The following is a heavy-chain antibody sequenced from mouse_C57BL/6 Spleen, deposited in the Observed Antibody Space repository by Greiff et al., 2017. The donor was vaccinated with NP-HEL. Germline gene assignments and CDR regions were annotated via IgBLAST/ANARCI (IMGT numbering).Heavy chain of an antibody. J-gene: IGHJ3*01. Sequence: DVMLVESGGGLVKPGGSLKLSCAASGFTFSDYGMHWVRQAPEKGLEWVAYISSGSSTIYYADTVKGRFTISRDNAKNTLFLQMTSLRSEDTAMYYCARTIYYDYDGWFAYWGQGTLVTVSA. CDR1: GFTFSDYG. V-gene: IGHV5-17*01. CDR2: ISSGSSTI. D-gene: IGHD2-4*01. CDR3: ARTIYYDYDGWFAY.